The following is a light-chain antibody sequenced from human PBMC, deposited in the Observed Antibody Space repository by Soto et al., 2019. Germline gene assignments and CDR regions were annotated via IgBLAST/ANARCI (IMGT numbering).Light chain of an antibody. CDR2: EVY. V-gene: IGLV2-8*01. Sequence: QSAPTQPPSASGSPGQSVTFSCTGTSSDVGGYNYVSWYQQYPGKAPKLMIYEVYKRHSGVPDRFSGSKSGNTASLTVSGLQPEDEADYYCSAYAGSSNWVFGGGTKLTVL. CDR3: SAYAGSSNWV. J-gene: IGLJ2*01. CDR1: SSDVGGYNY.